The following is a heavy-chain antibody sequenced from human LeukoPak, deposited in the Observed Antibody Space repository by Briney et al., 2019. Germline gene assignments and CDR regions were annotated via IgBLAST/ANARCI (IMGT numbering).Heavy chain of an antibody. CDR3: ARDGGKGFDY. D-gene: IGHD4-23*01. CDR1: GFTFSSYW. CDR2: INSDGSST. V-gene: IGHV3-74*01. Sequence: GGSLRLSCAASGFTFSSYWMHWARQAPGKWLVWVSRINSDGSSTSYADSVKGRFTISRDNAKNTLYLQMNRLRVEDTAVYYCARDGGKGFDYWGQGTLVTVSS. J-gene: IGHJ4*02.